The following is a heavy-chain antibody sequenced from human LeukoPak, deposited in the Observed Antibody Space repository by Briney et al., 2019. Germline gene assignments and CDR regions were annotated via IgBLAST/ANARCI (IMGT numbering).Heavy chain of an antibody. D-gene: IGHD1-1*01. CDR2: IRSKVNSYAT. CDR1: GFNFSGSA. J-gene: IGHJ4*02. V-gene: IGHV3-73*01. CDR3: TNNYAGGVGY. Sequence: GGSLRLSCAASGFNFSGSAMHWVRQASGKGLEWLGRIRSKVNSYATAYAASVKGRFTISRDDSKNTAYLQMNSLKTEDTAVYYCTNNYAGGVGYWGQGTLVTVSS.